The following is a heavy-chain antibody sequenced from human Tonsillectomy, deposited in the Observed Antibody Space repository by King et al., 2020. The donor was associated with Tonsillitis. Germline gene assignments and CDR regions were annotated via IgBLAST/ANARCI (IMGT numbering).Heavy chain of an antibody. CDR3: ARGRWFYMDDSFDI. D-gene: IGHD2-15*01. J-gene: IGHJ3*02. Sequence: VQLVESGGGVVQPGRSLRLSCAASGFTFSSYGMHWGRQAPGKGLEWVAVIWYDGGNKYYADSVKGRFAISRDNSKSTLYLQMNSLRAEDTAVYYCARGRWFYMDDSFDIWGQGTTVTVSS. CDR2: IWYDGGNK. V-gene: IGHV3-33*08. CDR1: GFTFSSYG.